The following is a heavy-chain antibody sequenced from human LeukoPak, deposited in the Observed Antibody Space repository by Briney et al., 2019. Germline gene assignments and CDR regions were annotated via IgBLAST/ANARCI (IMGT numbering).Heavy chain of an antibody. V-gene: IGHV3-30*03. D-gene: IGHD5-18*01. CDR1: GFTFSSYG. CDR3: ARGGTTAMVDY. J-gene: IGHJ4*02. CDR2: ISYDGSNK. Sequence: TGGSLRLSCAASGFTFSSYGMHWVRQAPGKGLEWVAVISYDGSNKYYADSVKGRFTISRDNSKNTLYLQMNSLRAEDTAVYYCARGGTTAMVDYWGQGTLVTVSS.